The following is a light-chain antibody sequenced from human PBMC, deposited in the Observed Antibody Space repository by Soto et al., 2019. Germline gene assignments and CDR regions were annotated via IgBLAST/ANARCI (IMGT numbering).Light chain of an antibody. Sequence: EIVLTQSPGTLSSSPGERVSLSCRASQSVRSSYLAWYQQKPGQAPRLLIYAASSRATSIPDRFSGSGSGTDFTLTISRLEPEDFAVYYCQQYGSSRRTFGQGTKGDIK. CDR1: QSVRSSY. CDR2: AAS. J-gene: IGKJ1*01. V-gene: IGKV3-20*01. CDR3: QQYGSSRRT.